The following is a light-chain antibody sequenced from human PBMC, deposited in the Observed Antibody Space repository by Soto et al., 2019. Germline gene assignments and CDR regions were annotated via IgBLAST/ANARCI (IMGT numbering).Light chain of an antibody. Sequence: EIVMTQSPATLSVSPGERATLSCRASQSVSSNLAWYQQKPGQAHRLLIYGASTRSTGIPARFSGSGSGTELTLTISRLQSEDFAIYYCQQYKNWPPLTFGGGTKVEIK. CDR3: QQYKNWPPLT. CDR1: QSVSSN. CDR2: GAS. V-gene: IGKV3D-15*01. J-gene: IGKJ4*01.